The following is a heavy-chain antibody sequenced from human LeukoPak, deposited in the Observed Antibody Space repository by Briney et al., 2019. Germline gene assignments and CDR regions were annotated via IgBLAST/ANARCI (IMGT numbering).Heavy chain of an antibody. CDR2: ISASGATT. V-gene: IGHV3-23*01. CDR1: GFTFSKSD. Sequence: PGGSLRLSCAAPGFTFSKSDMIWVRQAPGKGLEWVSIISASGATTFYADSVRGRFTISRDNSENTLYLELNSLRDEDTAMYHCAKKGTSWSPRFDPWGQGILVTVSS. J-gene: IGHJ5*02. D-gene: IGHD6-13*01. CDR3: AKKGTSWSPRFDP.